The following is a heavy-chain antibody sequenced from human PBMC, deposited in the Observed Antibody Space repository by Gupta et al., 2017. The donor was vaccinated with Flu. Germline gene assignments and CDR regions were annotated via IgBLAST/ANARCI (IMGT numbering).Heavy chain of an antibody. CDR2: INHSGST. V-gene: IGHV4-34*01. J-gene: IGHJ4*02. CDR3: ARGNCSGGSCYPRTYFDY. D-gene: IGHD2-15*01. Sequence: QVQLQQWGAGLLKPSETLSLTCAVYGGSFSGYYWSWIRQPPGKGLEWIGEINHSGSTNYNPSLKSRVTISVDTSKNQFSLKLSSVTAADTAVYYCARGNCSGGSCYPRTYFDYWGQGTLVTVSS. CDR1: GGSFSGYY.